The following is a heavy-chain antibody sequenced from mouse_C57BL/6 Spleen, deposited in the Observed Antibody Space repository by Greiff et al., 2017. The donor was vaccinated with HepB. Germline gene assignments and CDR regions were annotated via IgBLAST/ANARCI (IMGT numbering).Heavy chain of an antibody. CDR2: IHPSDSDT. CDR3: AIWSPDWYFDV. Sequence: VKLQQPGAELVKPGASVKVSCKASGYTFTSYWMHWVKQRPGQGLEWIGRIHPSDSDTNYNQKFKGKATLTVDKSSSTAYMQLSSLTSEDSAVYYCAIWSPDWYFDVWGTGTTVTVSS. J-gene: IGHJ1*03. CDR1: GYTFTSYW. V-gene: IGHV1-74*01.